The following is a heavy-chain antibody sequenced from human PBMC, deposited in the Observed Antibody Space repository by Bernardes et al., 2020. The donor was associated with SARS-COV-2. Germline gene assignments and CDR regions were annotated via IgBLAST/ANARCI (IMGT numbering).Heavy chain of an antibody. D-gene: IGHD3-22*01. CDR1: GYTFTGYY. J-gene: IGHJ6*02. V-gene: IGHV1-2*02. CDR2: INPNSGGT. Sequence: ASVKVSCKASGYTFTGYYIHWVRQAPGQGLEWMGWINPNSGGTNYAQKFQDRVTMTRDTSISTAYMELSRLRSDDTAVFYCALPPTNYDRFGMDLWGQGTTVTVSS. CDR3: ALPPTNYDRFGMDL.